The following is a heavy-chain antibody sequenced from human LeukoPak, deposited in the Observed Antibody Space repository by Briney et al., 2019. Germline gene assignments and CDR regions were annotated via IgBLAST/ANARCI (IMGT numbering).Heavy chain of an antibody. D-gene: IGHD2-2*01. CDR3: AKDSRRSSTSCYGY. CDR1: GSTFSSYA. J-gene: IGHJ4*02. Sequence: PGGSLRLSCAASGSTFSSYAMSWVRQAPGKGLEWVSAISGSGGSTYYADSVKGRFTISRDNSKNTLYLQMNSLRAEDTAVYYCAKDSRRSSTSCYGYWGQGTLVTVSS. CDR2: ISGSGGST. V-gene: IGHV3-23*01.